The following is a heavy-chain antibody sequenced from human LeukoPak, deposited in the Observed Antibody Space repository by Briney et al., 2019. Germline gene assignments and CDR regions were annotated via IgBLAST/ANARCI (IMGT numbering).Heavy chain of an antibody. D-gene: IGHD2-15*01. J-gene: IGHJ6*03. V-gene: IGHV3-23*01. CDR1: GFTFSSYA. Sequence: GGSLRLSCAASGFTFSSYAMSWVRQAPGKGLEWVSAISGSGGSTYYADSVKGRFTISRDNAKNSLYLRMNSLRDEDTALYYCARGGGSIRHSYYYYVDVWGKGTSVTVSS. CDR2: ISGSGGST. CDR3: ARGGGSIRHSYYYYVDV.